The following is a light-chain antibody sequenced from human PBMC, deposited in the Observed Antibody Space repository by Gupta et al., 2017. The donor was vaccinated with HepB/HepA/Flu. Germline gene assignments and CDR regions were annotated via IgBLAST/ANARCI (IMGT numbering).Light chain of an antibody. CDR1: QSVSEY. CDR2: VAS. V-gene: IGKV1-39*01. J-gene: IGKJ2*01. CDR3: QQSYSTPPT. Sequence: IQMTQSPSSLSAIVGDRVTITCRANQSVSEYLNWYQHKPGKPPKLLIYVASSLASGVPSRFSGSGSETYYTLTITNLQPEDFATYYCQQSYSTPPTFGQGTILEIK.